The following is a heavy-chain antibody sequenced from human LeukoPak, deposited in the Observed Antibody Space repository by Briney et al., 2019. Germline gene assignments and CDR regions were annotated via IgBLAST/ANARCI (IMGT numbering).Heavy chain of an antibody. CDR3: TTDQGLLREIDY. CDR2: IKSKGDGGTT. V-gene: IGHV3-15*01. CDR1: GFTFSSYA. J-gene: IGHJ4*02. Sequence: GGSLRLSCAASGFTFSSYAMSWVRQAPGKGLEWVGRIKSKGDGGTTDYAAPVKGRFTISRDDSKTTLYLQVNSLKTEDTAVYYCTTDQGLLREIDYWGQGTLVTVSP.